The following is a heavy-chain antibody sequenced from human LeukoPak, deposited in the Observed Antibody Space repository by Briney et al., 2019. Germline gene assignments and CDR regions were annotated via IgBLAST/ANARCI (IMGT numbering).Heavy chain of an antibody. Sequence: PSGTLSLTCAVSGGSISSSNWWSWVRQPPGKGLEWIGEIYHIGSTNYNPSLKSRVTVSVDKSKNQFSLKLSSVTAADTAVYYCAREHIVVVVAAYFDYWGQGTLVTVSS. CDR1: GGSISSSNW. D-gene: IGHD2-15*01. CDR3: AREHIVVVVAAYFDY. V-gene: IGHV4-4*02. J-gene: IGHJ4*02. CDR2: IYHIGST.